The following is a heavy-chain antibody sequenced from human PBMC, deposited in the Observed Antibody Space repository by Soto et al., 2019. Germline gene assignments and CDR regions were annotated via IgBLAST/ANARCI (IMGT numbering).Heavy chain of an antibody. J-gene: IGHJ4*02. V-gene: IGHV3-30*03. CDR2: ISYDGSNK. CDR3: AMPHAWTSINYTK. D-gene: IGHD2-2*02. Sequence: GGSLRLSCAASGFTFSSYGMHWVRQAPGKGLEWVAVISYDGSNKYYADSVKGRFTISRDNSKNTLYLQMNSLRAEDTAVYYCAMPHAWTSINYTKWGQGTLVTVSS. CDR1: GFTFSSYG.